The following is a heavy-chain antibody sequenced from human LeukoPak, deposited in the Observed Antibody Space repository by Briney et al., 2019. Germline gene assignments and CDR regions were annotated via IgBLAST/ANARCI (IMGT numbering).Heavy chain of an antibody. Sequence: GESLKISCKGFGYSFNNYWIGWVRQTPGKGLECMGIIYPGDSDTRYSPSFQGQVTISADKSINTAYLQWSSLKASDTAMYYCARRLDGEIDYWGQGTLVTVSS. J-gene: IGHJ4*02. V-gene: IGHV5-51*01. CDR2: IYPGDSDT. D-gene: IGHD4-17*01. CDR1: GYSFNNYW. CDR3: ARRLDGEIDY.